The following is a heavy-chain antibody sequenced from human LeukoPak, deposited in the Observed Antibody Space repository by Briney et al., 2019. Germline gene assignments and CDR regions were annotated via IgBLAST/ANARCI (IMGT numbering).Heavy chain of an antibody. D-gene: IGHD3-9*01. CDR3: AGGHVILAGSRY. CDR1: GYSFTSYW. Sequence: GESLKIPCKASGYSFTSYWSGWVAQMPGKGREWMGLIYPGDADTRYKPSFQGGVTTPANKSISTACQQWSSLKASDTAIYYCAGGHVILAGSRYWGQGTLVTVSS. J-gene: IGHJ4*02. CDR2: IYPGDADT. V-gene: IGHV5-51*01.